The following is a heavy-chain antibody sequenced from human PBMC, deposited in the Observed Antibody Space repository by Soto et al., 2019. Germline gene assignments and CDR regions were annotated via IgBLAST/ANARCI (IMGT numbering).Heavy chain of an antibody. D-gene: IGHD5-18*01. J-gene: IGHJ6*02. CDR2: VHPSGST. CDR3: ARGKPSGYRFGPRNFFYYGLDV. CDR1: SPSLGDRD. Sequence: PSDTLSLTFPVLSPSLGDRDFAWIRQSPDKGLEWIGEVHPSGSTDYNPSRKSRLTLSLDTSKNQFSLKVASVTAADTAVYFCARGKPSGYRFGPRNFFYYGLDVWGPGTTVTVSS. V-gene: IGHV4-34*01.